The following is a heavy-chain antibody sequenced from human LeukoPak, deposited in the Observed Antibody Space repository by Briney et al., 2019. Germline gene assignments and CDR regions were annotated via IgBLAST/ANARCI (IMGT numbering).Heavy chain of an antibody. CDR2: IYYSGST. Sequence: SETLSLTCTVSGGSVSSGNYYWSWIRQPPGKGLEWIGYIYYSGSTNYNPSLKSRVTMSVDTSKNQFSLKLTSVTAADTAVYYCAREAWVSGDSKYRYYGIDVWGQGTTVTVSS. V-gene: IGHV4-61*01. CDR1: GGSVSSGNYY. J-gene: IGHJ6*02. D-gene: IGHD4-17*01. CDR3: AREAWVSGDSKYRYYGIDV.